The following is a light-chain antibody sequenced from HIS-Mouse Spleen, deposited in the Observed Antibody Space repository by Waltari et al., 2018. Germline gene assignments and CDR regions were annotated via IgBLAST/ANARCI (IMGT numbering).Light chain of an antibody. J-gene: IGKJ2*01. Sequence: SLGERAHINCKSSQSVLYSSNNKNYLAWYQQKPGQPPKLLIYWASTRESGVPDRFSGSGSGTDFTLTISSLQAEDVAVYYCQQYYSTPYTFGQGTKLEIK. V-gene: IGKV4-1*01. CDR2: WAS. CDR1: QSVLYSSNNKNY. CDR3: QQYYSTPYT.